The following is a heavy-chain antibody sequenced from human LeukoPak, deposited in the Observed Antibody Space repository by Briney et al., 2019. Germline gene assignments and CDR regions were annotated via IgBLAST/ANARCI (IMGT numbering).Heavy chain of an antibody. J-gene: IGHJ4*02. V-gene: IGHV3-7*02. Sequence: GGSLRLSCAASGFTFSGSWMSWVRQAPGKGLEWVADIKEDGGEKYYVDSVKGRFTISRDNVKNSLYLQMNSLRAEDTAVYYCARGTSSGWSYYFDYWGQGTLVTVSS. CDR3: ARGTSSGWSYYFDY. CDR1: GFTFSGSW. D-gene: IGHD6-19*01. CDR2: IKEDGGEK.